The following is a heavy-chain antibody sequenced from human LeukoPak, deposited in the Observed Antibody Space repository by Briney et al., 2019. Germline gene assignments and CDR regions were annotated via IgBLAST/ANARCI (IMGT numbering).Heavy chain of an antibody. V-gene: IGHV3-23*01. CDR2: ISGSGGST. Sequence: GGSLRLSCAAPGFAFSSFAMSWVRQAPGKGLEWVSAISGSGGSTSYADSVKGRFTISRDSSKNTLYLHMNTLRAEDTAVYYCAKDTALNITVSAPSDYWGQGTLVTVSS. CDR1: GFAFSSFA. CDR3: AKDTALNITVSAPSDY. D-gene: IGHD3-3*01. J-gene: IGHJ4*02.